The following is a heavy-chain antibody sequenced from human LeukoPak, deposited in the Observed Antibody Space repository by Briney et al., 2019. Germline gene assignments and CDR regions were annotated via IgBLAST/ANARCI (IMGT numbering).Heavy chain of an antibody. V-gene: IGHV4-39*01. CDR2: IYYSGST. J-gene: IGHJ3*02. Sequence: PSETLSLTCTVSGGSISSSSYYWGWIRQPPGKGLEWIGSIYYSGSTYYNPSLKSRGTISVDTSKNQFSLQLSSVTAADTAVYYCARVGXLXHDXXDIWGQGTVVTVSS. CDR3: ARVGXLXHDXXDI. D-gene: IGHD3-16*01. CDR1: GGSISSSSYY.